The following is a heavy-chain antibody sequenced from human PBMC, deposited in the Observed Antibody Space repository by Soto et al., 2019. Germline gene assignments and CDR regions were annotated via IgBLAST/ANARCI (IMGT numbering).Heavy chain of an antibody. Sequence: VGSLRLSCAASGFTFSNYVMHWVRQAPGKGLVWASRVSHDGSTTSYADSVKGRFTISRDNSKNTLYLQMNSLRDEDTAVYYCARALDWVLYDYWGQGTPVTVSS. D-gene: IGHD3-3*01. CDR3: ARALDWVLYDY. V-gene: IGHV3-74*01. CDR2: VSHDGSTT. CDR1: GFTFSNYV. J-gene: IGHJ4*02.